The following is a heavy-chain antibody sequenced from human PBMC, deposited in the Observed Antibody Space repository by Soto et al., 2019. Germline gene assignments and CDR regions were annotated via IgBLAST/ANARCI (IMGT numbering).Heavy chain of an antibody. CDR2: IWYDGSNK. CDR3: ARDWHYYDSSGYTGDY. Sequence: GGSLSLSCAASGFTFSSYGMHWVRQAPGKGLEWVAVIWYDGSNKYYADSVKGRFTISRDNSKNTLYLQMNSLRAEDTAVYYCARDWHYYDSSGYTGDYWGQGTLVTVSS. J-gene: IGHJ4*02. D-gene: IGHD3-22*01. V-gene: IGHV3-33*01. CDR1: GFTFSSYG.